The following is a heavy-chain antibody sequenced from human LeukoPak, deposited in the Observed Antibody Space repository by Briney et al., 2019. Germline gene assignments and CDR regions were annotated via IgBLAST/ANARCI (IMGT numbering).Heavy chain of an antibody. CDR1: GFTFDDYG. V-gene: IGHV3-20*04. CDR3: AREPIYSNHAFYYYMDV. D-gene: IGHD4-11*01. Sequence: GGSLRLSCAVSGFTFDDYGMSWVRHAPGKGLEWVSGINWNGGRTVYADSVRGRFTISRDNAKNSLYLQMNSLRAEDTALYYCAREPIYSNHAFYYYMDVWGKGTTVTVSS. J-gene: IGHJ6*03. CDR2: INWNGGRT.